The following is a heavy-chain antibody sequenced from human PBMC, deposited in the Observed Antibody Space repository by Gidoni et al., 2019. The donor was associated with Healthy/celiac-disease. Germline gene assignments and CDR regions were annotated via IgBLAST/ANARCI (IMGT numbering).Heavy chain of an antibody. CDR3: ARLHYYDSSGYYSDWYCDL. D-gene: IGHD3-22*01. CDR1: GGSISSYY. Sequence: QVQLQESGPGLVKPSETLSLTCTVSGGSISSYYWSWIRQPAGKGLEWMGRIYTSGSTNYNPSLKSRVTMSVDTSKNQFSLKLSSVTAADTAVYYCARLHYYDSSGYYSDWYCDLWGRGTLVTVSS. V-gene: IGHV4-4*07. J-gene: IGHJ2*01. CDR2: IYTSGST.